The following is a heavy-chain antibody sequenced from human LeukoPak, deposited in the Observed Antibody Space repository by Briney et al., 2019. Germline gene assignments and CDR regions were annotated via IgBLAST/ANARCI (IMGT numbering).Heavy chain of an antibody. J-gene: IGHJ6*02. Sequence: SETLSLTCAVYGGSFSGYYWSWLRQPPGKGLEWLGEINHSGSTNYNPSLKSRVTISVETSKNQFSLKLSSVTAADTAVYYCARGSNGSVYYWGGAYYYYGMDVWGQGTTVTVSS. CDR2: INHSGST. V-gene: IGHV4-34*01. D-gene: IGHD3-22*01. CDR1: GGSFSGYY. CDR3: ARGSNGSVYYWGGAYYYYGMDV.